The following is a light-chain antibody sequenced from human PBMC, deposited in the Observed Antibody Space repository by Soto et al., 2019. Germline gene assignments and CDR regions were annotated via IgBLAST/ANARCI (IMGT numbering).Light chain of an antibody. CDR1: SSNIGAGYH. V-gene: IGLV1-40*01. CDR2: GNS. J-gene: IGLJ2*01. CDR3: QSYDSSLSGVI. Sequence: QSVLTQPPSVSGAPGQRVTISCTGRSSNIGAGYHVHWYQQLPGTVPKLLIYGNSNRPSGVPDRFSGSKSGTSASLAITGIQAEDEADYFCQSYDSSLSGVIFGGGTKVTAL.